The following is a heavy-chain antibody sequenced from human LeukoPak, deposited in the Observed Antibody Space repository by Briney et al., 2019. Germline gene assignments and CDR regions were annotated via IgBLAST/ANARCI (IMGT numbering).Heavy chain of an antibody. CDR2: ISSSSSYI. Sequence: GGSLRLSCAASGFTFSSYSMNWVRQAPGKGLEWVSSISSSSSYIYYADSVKGRFTISRDNAKNSLYLQMNSLRAEDTAVYYCASSGSLYHYYMDVWGKGTTVTVSS. J-gene: IGHJ6*03. CDR3: ASSGSLYHYYMDV. V-gene: IGHV3-21*01. CDR1: GFTFSSYS. D-gene: IGHD3-22*01.